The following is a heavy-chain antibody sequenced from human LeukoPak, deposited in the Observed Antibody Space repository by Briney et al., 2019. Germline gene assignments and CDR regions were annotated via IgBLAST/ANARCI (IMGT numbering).Heavy chain of an antibody. CDR1: GASISSSSYY. J-gene: IGHJ6*03. CDR3: ASCKYSGSYYYYYMDV. V-gene: IGHV4-39*07. Sequence: PSQTLSLTCTVSGASISSSSYYWGWIRQPPGKGLEWIGSIYYSGSTYYNPSLKSRVTISVDTSKNQFSLKLSSVTAADTAVYYCASCKYSGSYYYYYMDVWGKGTTVTVSS. D-gene: IGHD1-26*01. CDR2: IYYSGST.